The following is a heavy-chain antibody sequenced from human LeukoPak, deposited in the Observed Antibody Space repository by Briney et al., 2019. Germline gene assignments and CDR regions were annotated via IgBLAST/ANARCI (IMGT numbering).Heavy chain of an antibody. J-gene: IGHJ5*02. V-gene: IGHV5-51*01. Sequence: GESLKISFKGSGYIFTSHWIGWVRQMPGKGLEWMGIIYCGDTRYSPSFQGQVTLSADKSINTAYLPWTSLKASDAATHYFARRGLWEGYNWFDPWGQGTMVTVSS. CDR2: IYCGDT. CDR3: ARRGLWEGYNWFDP. CDR1: GYIFTSHW. D-gene: IGHD1-26*01.